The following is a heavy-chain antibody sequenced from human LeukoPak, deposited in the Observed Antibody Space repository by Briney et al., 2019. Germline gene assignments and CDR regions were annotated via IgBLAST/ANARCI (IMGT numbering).Heavy chain of an antibody. D-gene: IGHD3-10*01. V-gene: IGHV4-31*03. J-gene: IGHJ4*02. Sequence: SQTLSLTCTVSADSLSSGGHYWAWIRQLPGKGLESIGFIHHSGSSRHNPSLKDRVAISVDASRKQFALRLSSVTAADTAIYYCARGGNRFGGFYFDYWGQGIQDIVST. CDR3: ARGGNRFGGFYFDY. CDR1: ADSLSSGGHY. CDR2: IHHSGSS.